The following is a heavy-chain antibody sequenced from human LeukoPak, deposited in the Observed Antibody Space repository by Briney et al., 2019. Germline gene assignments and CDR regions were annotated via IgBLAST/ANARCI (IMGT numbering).Heavy chain of an antibody. Sequence: GGSLRLSCAASGFTFSSYAMSWVRQAPGKGLEWVSSISSSSSYIYYADSVKGRSTISRDNAKNSLYLQMNSLRAEDTAVYYCARGNEYSSPDYWGQGTLVTVSS. J-gene: IGHJ4*02. D-gene: IGHD6-6*01. CDR1: GFTFSSYA. V-gene: IGHV3-21*01. CDR2: ISSSSSYI. CDR3: ARGNEYSSPDY.